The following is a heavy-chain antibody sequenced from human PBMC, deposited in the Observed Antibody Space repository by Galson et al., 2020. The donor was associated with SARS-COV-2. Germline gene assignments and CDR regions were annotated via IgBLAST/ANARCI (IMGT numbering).Heavy chain of an antibody. CDR2: IKSKTDGGTT. CDR1: GFTFSNAW. CDR3: TTDLYYYVSIGYRFDL. D-gene: IGHD3-22*01. V-gene: IGHV3-15*01. J-gene: IGHJ2*01. Sequence: GGSLRLSCAASGFTFSNAWISWVRQAPGTGLEWVGRIKSKTDGGTTDYAAPVKGRFTISRDDSKNTLYLQMNSLKTEDTAVYYCTTDLYYYVSIGYRFDLWGRGTLVTVSS.